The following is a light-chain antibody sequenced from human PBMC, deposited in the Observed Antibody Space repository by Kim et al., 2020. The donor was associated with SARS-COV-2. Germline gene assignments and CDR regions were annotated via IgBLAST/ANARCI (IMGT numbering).Light chain of an antibody. CDR3: QRYNTAPWT. J-gene: IGKJ1*01. V-gene: IGKV1-27*01. CDR2: RAY. CDR1: QDISKL. Sequence: PSVDARATITCRSSQDISKLLAWYQQKPGKAPNLLIFRAYVLQSGVPSRFSGGGSGTDFTPTISSLQPEDVATYYCQRYNTAPWTFGQVTKVDIK.